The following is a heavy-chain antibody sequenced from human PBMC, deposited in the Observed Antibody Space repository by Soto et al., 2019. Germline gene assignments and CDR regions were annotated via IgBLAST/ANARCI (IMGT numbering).Heavy chain of an antibody. CDR2: IYSNGFT. CDR1: GFTVTSNY. Sequence: EVQLVESGGGLIQPGGSLRLSCAVSGFTVTSNYMSWVRQAPGKGLEWVSVIYSNGFTNYADFVQGRFTVSRDKSKNTLFLQMHSLRADDTAMYYCARERSTLSYYYHGMDVWGQGTTVSVSS. V-gene: IGHV3-53*01. CDR3: ARERSTLSYYYHGMDV. J-gene: IGHJ6*02.